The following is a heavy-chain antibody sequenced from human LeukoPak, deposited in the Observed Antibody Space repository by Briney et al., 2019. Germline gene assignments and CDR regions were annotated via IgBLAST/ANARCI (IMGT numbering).Heavy chain of an antibody. CDR1: GFTFSSYW. Sequence: GGSLRLSCAASGFTFSSYWMHWVRQAPGKGLVWVSRINSDGSSTSYADSVKGRFAISRDNSKNTLYLQMNSLRAEDTAVYYCAKCRVAVAGPNWFDPWGQGTLVTVSS. CDR2: INSDGSST. CDR3: AKCRVAVAGPNWFDP. V-gene: IGHV3-74*01. J-gene: IGHJ5*02. D-gene: IGHD6-19*01.